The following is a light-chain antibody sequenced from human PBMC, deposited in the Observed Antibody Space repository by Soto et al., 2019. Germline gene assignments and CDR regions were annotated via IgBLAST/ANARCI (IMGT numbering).Light chain of an antibody. Sequence: QSALTQPPSASGTPGQKVIISCSGSSANIGANTGNWYQQLPGTAPKLLIYAYDQRPSGVPDRFSGSKSGTSASLAISGLQAEDEADYFCAVWDNSRNALVFGGGTKLTVL. CDR1: SANIGANT. V-gene: IGLV1-44*01. J-gene: IGLJ3*02. CDR2: AYD. CDR3: AVWDNSRNALV.